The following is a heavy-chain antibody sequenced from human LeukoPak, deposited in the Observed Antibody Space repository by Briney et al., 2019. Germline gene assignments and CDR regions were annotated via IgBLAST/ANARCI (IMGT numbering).Heavy chain of an antibody. Sequence: PGGSLRLSCAASGFTFDDYGVSWVRQAPGKGLEWVSGINWNGGSTGYADSVKGRFTISRDNAKNSLYLQMNSLRAEDTALYYCATATGDSSGYWGYKIYYFDHWGQGTLVTVSS. J-gene: IGHJ4*02. CDR3: ATATGDSSGYWGYKIYYFDH. CDR1: GFTFDDYG. D-gene: IGHD3-22*01. V-gene: IGHV3-20*04. CDR2: INWNGGST.